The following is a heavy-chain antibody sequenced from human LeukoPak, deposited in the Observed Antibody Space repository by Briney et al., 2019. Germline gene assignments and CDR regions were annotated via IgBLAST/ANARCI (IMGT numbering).Heavy chain of an antibody. CDR2: IKQDGSEK. D-gene: IGHD3-22*01. J-gene: IGHJ4*02. CDR3: ARDQDYYDSSGYSDY. Sequence: GGSLRLSCAASGFTFSTYWMTWVRQAPGKGLEWVANIKQDGSEKYYVDSVKGRFTISRDNAKNPLYLQMNSLRAEDTAVYYCARDQDYYDSSGYSDYWGQGTLVTVSS. V-gene: IGHV3-7*01. CDR1: GFTFSTYW.